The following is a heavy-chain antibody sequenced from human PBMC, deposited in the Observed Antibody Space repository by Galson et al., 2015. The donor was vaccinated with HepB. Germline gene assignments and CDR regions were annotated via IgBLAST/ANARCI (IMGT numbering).Heavy chain of an antibody. Sequence: SLRLSCATSGFSFGSYAMHWVRQTPGKGLEWVAVTWYDDGTNKHYADSEKGRFTITRDTSKTILYLQMNILTVEDTAVYYCTRRPAGSYYGALLDYWGQGTLVTVSS. CDR3: TRRPAGSYYGALLDY. J-gene: IGHJ4*02. CDR2: TWYDDGTNK. V-gene: IGHV3-33*01. CDR1: GFSFGSYA. D-gene: IGHD1-26*01.